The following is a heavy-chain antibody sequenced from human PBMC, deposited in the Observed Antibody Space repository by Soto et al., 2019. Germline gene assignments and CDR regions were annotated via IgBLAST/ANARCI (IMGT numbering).Heavy chain of an antibody. D-gene: IGHD6-19*01. V-gene: IGHV4-4*02. CDR1: GDSVTRSNW. J-gene: IGHJ6*02. CDR3: ATSGWNEDFYYYYGMDV. Sequence: SETLSLTCAVSGDSVTRSNWWSWVRQSPGKGLEWIGEIYHSGNTKYNPSLKSRITMSVDKAKNQFSLKMTSVTAADTAVYYCATSGWNEDFYYYYGMDVWGQGTTVTVSS. CDR2: IYHSGNT.